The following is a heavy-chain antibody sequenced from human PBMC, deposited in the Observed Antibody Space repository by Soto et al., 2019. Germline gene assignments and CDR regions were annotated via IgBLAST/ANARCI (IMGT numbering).Heavy chain of an antibody. CDR3: AKTGPYDILTYLYFDL. D-gene: IGHD3-9*01. CDR1: GDSISSSSYY. J-gene: IGHJ2*01. CDR2: IYYSGTT. V-gene: IGHV4-39*01. Sequence: QLQLQESGPGLVKPSETLSLTCIVSGDSISSSSYYWVWIRQPPGKGLEWIGSIYYSGTTYYNPSLESRVTISIDTSKNQFSLKVSSLTAADTAVYYCAKTGPYDILTYLYFDLWGRGTLVTVSS.